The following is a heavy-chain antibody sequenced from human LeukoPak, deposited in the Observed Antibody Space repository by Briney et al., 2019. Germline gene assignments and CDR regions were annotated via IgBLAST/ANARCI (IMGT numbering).Heavy chain of an antibody. V-gene: IGHV3-7*01. J-gene: IGHJ3*02. CDR3: ARHRSGGSQDDAFDI. D-gene: IGHD2-15*01. CDR2: IKQDGSEK. CDR1: EFTFSTYW. Sequence: PGGSLRLSCAASEFTFSTYWMTWVRQAPGKGLAWLADIKQDGSEKYYVDSVKGRFTISRQNAKKSLFLQMNSLRAEDTAVYYCARHRSGGSQDDAFDIWGQGTLVTVSS.